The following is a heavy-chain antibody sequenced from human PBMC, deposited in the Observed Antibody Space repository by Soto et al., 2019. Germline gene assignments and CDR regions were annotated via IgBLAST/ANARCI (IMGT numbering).Heavy chain of an antibody. V-gene: IGHV3-23*01. CDR1: GFTFSNYA. CDR2: INIVGGNT. Sequence: GGSLRLSCAASGFTFSNYAMSWVRQAPGKALEWVSSINIVGGNTNYADSVRGRFTMSRDDSKNTVFLQMNSLRAEDTAIYYCSKNYYFDSWGQGTLVTVSS. J-gene: IGHJ4*02. CDR3: SKNYYFDS.